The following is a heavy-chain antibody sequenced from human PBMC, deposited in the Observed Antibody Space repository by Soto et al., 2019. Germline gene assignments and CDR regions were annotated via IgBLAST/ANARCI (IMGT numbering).Heavy chain of an antibody. CDR3: ASSMGRGGNDY. V-gene: IGHV3-7*05. J-gene: IGHJ4*02. CDR2: IKTDGSEK. CDR1: GFTFSDYW. D-gene: IGHD3-10*01. Sequence: EVRLVESGGGLVQPGGSLRLSCAASGFTFSDYWMSWVRQAPGKGLECVTNIKTDGSEKYYVDPVKGRFTISRDNAKKSLYLQMNSLRAEDTAVYYCASSMGRGGNDYWGQGTLVAVSS.